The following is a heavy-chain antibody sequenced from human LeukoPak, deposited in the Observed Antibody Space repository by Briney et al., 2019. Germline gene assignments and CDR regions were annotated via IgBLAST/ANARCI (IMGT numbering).Heavy chain of an antibody. V-gene: IGHV3-30-3*01. D-gene: IGHD3-22*01. CDR2: ISYDGSNK. CDR1: GFTFSSYA. J-gene: IGHJ4*02. Sequence: GGSLRLSCAASGFTFSSYAMHWARQAPGKGLEWAAVISYDGSNKYYADSVKGRFTISRDNSKNTLYLQMNSLRAEDTAVYYCARDLSSIVVVITSLGYWGQGTLVTVSS. CDR3: ARDLSSIVVVITSLGY.